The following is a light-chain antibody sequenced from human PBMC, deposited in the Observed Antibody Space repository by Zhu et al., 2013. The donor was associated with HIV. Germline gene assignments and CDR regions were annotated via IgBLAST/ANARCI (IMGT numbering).Light chain of an antibody. V-gene: IGKV3-15*01. CDR3: QHYSGRPWT. J-gene: IGKJ1*01. Sequence: EIVLTQSPGTLSLSPGETATLSCRASHRVSSAYLAWYQQIPGQAPRLLIYGASTRATGIPARFSGSGSGTEFTLTISSLQSEDFAIYHCQHYSGRPWTFGHGTKVEVK. CDR1: HRVSSAY. CDR2: GAS.